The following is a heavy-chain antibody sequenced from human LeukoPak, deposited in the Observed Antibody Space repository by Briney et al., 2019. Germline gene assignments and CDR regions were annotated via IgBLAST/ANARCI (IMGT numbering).Heavy chain of an antibody. CDR2: ISYDGSNK. J-gene: IGHJ4*02. Sequence: GGSLILSCAASGSTFSSYAMHWVRQAPGKGLEWVAVISYDGSNKYYADSVKGRFTISRDNAKNSLYLQMNSLRAEDTAVYYCARDSFRGSSWSTHKRQKTFDYWGQGTLVTVSS. CDR1: GSTFSSYA. V-gene: IGHV3-30-3*01. CDR3: ARDSFRGSSWSTHKRQKTFDY. D-gene: IGHD6-13*01.